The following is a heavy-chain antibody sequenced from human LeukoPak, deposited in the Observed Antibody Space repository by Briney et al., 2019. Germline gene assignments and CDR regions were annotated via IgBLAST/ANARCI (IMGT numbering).Heavy chain of an antibody. CDR3: AKDSGAFDWWVFDY. J-gene: IGHJ4*02. D-gene: IGHD3-9*01. Sequence: GGSLRLSCAASGFTFSNSAMSWVRQVPGKGLEWVSAISGSSTSTYFADSVKGRFTISRDNSNNTLYLQMNSLRAEDTAVYYCAKDSGAFDWWVFDYWGQGTLVAVSS. CDR1: GFTFSNSA. V-gene: IGHV3-23*01. CDR2: ISGSSTST.